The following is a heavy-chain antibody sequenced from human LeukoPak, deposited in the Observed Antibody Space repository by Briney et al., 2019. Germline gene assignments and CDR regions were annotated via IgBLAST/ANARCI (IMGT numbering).Heavy chain of an antibody. CDR3: AKDCATPCEGVGGNY. J-gene: IGHJ4*02. Sequence: GGSLRLSCAASGFTFSNYAMHWVRQAPGKGLEWVSGITGSGDKTSYTDSLKGRFTISRDNSKNTLFLQISSLRADDTAVYYCAKDCATPCEGVGGNYWGQGTLVTVSS. D-gene: IGHD1-26*01. CDR1: GFTFSNYA. CDR2: ITGSGDKT. V-gene: IGHV3-23*01.